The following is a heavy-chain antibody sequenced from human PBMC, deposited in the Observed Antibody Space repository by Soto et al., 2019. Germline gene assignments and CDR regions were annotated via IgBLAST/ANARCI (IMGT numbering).Heavy chain of an antibody. CDR2: INHSGST. CDR3: ARVTWGSGYV. J-gene: IGHJ4*02. CDR1: GGSFSGYY. Sequence: WETLSLTCAVYGGSFSGYYWSWIRQPPGKGLEWIGEINHSGSTNYNPSLKSRVTISVDTSKNQFSLKLSSVTAADTAVYYCARVTWGSGYVWGQGTLGTVSS. V-gene: IGHV4-34*01. D-gene: IGHD3-22*01.